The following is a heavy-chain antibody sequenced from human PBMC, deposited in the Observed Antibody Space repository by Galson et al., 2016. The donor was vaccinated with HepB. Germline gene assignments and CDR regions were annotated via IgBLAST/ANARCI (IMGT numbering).Heavy chain of an antibody. CDR1: GGSIGSNNW. V-gene: IGHV4-4*02. Sequence: SETLSLTCEVSGGSIGSNNWWTWVRQPPGKGLEWIAEIYHSGTTFYNPSLRRRVTISVDKSKNQFSLKVTSVTAADTAVYYCARVYDSSGHSKPAFDFWGRGTKVTVSP. CDR3: ARVYDSSGHSKPAFDF. CDR2: IYHSGTT. J-gene: IGHJ3*01. D-gene: IGHD3-22*01.